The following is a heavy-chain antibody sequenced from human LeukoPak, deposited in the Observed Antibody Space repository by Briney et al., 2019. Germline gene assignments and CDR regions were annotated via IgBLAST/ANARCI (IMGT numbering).Heavy chain of an antibody. Sequence: SEALSLTCAVYGGSFSGYYWSWIRQPPGKGLEWIGEINHSGSTNYNPSLKSRVTISVDTSKNQFSLKLSSVTAADTAVYYCARGPEYSSSWYRGGDYYYGMDVWGQGTTVTVSS. CDR2: INHSGST. CDR3: ARGPEYSSSWYRGGDYYYGMDV. D-gene: IGHD6-13*01. CDR1: GGSFSGYY. J-gene: IGHJ6*02. V-gene: IGHV4-34*01.